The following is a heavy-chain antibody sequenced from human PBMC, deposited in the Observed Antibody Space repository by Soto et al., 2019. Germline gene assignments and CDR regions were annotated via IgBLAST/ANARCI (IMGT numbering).Heavy chain of an antibody. CDR2: ISYDGSNK. CDR1: GFTFSSYG. J-gene: IGHJ4*02. CDR3: AKDSSGWYRDPGADY. Sequence: GGSLRLSCAASGFTFSSYGMHWVRQAPGKGLEWVAVISYDGSNKYYADSVKGRFTISRDNSKNTLYLQMNSLRAEDTAVYYCAKDSSGWYRDPGADYWGQGTLVTVSS. D-gene: IGHD6-19*01. V-gene: IGHV3-30*18.